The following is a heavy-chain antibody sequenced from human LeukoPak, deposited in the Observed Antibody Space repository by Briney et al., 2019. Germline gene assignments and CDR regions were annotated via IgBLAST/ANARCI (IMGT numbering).Heavy chain of an antibody. J-gene: IGHJ4*02. CDR2: ISSSSSYI. CDR1: GFTFSSYS. D-gene: IGHD3-22*01. CDR3: ARSTTSEYYYDSSGYYGDFDY. V-gene: IGHV3-21*01. Sequence: PGGSLRLSCAASGFTFSSYSMNWVRQAPGKGLEWVSSISSSSSYIYYADSVKGRFTISRDNAKNSLYLQMNSLRAEDTAVYYCARSTTSEYYYDSSGYYGDFDYWGQGTLVTVSS.